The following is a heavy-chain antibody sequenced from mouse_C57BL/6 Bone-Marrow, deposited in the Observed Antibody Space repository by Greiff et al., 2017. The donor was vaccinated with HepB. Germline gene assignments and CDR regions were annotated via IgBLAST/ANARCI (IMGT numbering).Heavy chain of an antibody. Sequence: QVQLKESGAELAKPGASVKLSCKASGYTFTSYWMHWVNQRPGQGLEWIGYINPSSGYTKYNQKFKDKATLTADKSSSTAYMQLSSLTYEDSAVSYCERFGSSGAMDYWGPGNSITVTA. V-gene: IGHV1-7*01. D-gene: IGHD1-1*01. CDR1: GYTFTSYW. CDR3: ERFGSSGAMDY. CDR2: INPSSGYT. J-gene: IGHJ4*01.